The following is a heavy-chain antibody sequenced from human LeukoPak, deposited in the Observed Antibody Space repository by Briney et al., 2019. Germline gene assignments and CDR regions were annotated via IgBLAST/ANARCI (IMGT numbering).Heavy chain of an antibody. Sequence: GGSLRLSCAASGFTFSSYEMNWVRQAPGKGLEWVSYISSSGSTIYYADSVNGRFTISRHNAKNSLYLQMNSLRAEDTAVYYCAREFRYARGFDYWGQGTLVTVSS. J-gene: IGHJ4*02. CDR2: ISSSGSTI. D-gene: IGHD2-8*01. V-gene: IGHV3-48*03. CDR3: AREFRYARGFDY. CDR1: GFTFSSYE.